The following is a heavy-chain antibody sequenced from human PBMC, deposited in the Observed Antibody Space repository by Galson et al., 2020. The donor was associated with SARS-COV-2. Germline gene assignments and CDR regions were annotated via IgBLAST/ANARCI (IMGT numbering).Heavy chain of an antibody. D-gene: IGHD1-26*01. V-gene: IGHV1-24*01. CDR1: GYTLTELS. CDR3: ATARIVGATNWFDP. Sequence: ASVKVSCKVSGYTLTELSMHWVRQAPGKGLEWMGGFDPEDGETIYAQKFQGRVTMTEDTSTDTVYMELSSLRSEDTAVYYCATARIVGATNWFDPWGQGTLVTVSS. J-gene: IGHJ5*02. CDR2: FDPEDGET.